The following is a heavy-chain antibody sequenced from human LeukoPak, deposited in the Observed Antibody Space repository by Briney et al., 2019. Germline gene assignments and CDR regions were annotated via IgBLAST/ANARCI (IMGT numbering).Heavy chain of an antibody. Sequence: GASVKVSCKASGYTFTSHGISWVRQAPGQGLEWMGWISAYNGDTKYAQKTRGRVTMTTDASTSTAYMELRSLRSDDTAVYYCARDPPNSSGWYAYLDSWGQGTLVTVSS. D-gene: IGHD6-19*01. CDR1: GYTFTSHG. CDR3: ARDPPNSSGWYAYLDS. J-gene: IGHJ4*02. V-gene: IGHV1-18*01. CDR2: ISAYNGDT.